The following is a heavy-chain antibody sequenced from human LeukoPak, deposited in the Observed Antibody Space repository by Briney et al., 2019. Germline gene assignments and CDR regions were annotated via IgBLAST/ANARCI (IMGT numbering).Heavy chain of an antibody. CDR2: IYYSGST. Sequence: SETLSLTCTVSGGAISSYYWSWIRQRPGNGLEWIGYIYYSGSTNYNPSLKSRVTISVDTSKNQFSLKLSSVTAADTAVYYCARDRHGDYDILTGTEGYYFDYWGQGTLATVSS. D-gene: IGHD3-9*01. CDR1: GGAISSYY. CDR3: ARDRHGDYDILTGTEGYYFDY. J-gene: IGHJ4*02. V-gene: IGHV4-59*01.